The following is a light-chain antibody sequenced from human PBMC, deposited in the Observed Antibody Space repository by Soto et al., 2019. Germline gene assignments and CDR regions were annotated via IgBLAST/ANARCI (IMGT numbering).Light chain of an antibody. Sequence: DIQMTQSPPSLSASVGDRVTITCRASQDIRNFVAWYQQKPGKAPKLLINAASTLQSGVPSRFSGSGSGTDFTLTINSLQPEDVATYSCQKYSSVPVFGPGTKVEIK. CDR2: AAS. V-gene: IGKV1-27*01. CDR1: QDIRNF. CDR3: QKYSSVPV. J-gene: IGKJ3*01.